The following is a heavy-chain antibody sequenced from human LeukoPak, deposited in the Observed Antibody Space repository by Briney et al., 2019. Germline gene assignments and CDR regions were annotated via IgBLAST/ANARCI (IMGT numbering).Heavy chain of an antibody. CDR2: LYFGGAN. CDR3: ARMRVVTGSPYLDN. Sequence: SETLSLTCTVSGGSIGLYHWTWIRQPPGKGLEFLGYLYFGGANKYNPSLRGRVTIAADTSKNQFSLTLSAATAADTGVYFCARMRVVTGSPYLDNWGQGTRITVSS. V-gene: IGHV4-4*09. J-gene: IGHJ4*02. D-gene: IGHD2-21*02. CDR1: GGSIGLYH.